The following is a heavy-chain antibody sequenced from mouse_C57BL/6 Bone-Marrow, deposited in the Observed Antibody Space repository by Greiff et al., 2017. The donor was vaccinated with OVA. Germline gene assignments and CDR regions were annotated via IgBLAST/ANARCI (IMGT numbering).Heavy chain of an antibody. J-gene: IGHJ1*03. D-gene: IGHD1-1*01. CDR3: ARCYYYGSSSHWYFDV. Sequence: VQLQQPGAELVKPGASVKMSCKASGYTFTSYWITWVKQRPGQGLEWIGDIYPGSGSTNYNEKFKSKATLTVDTSSSTAYMQLSSLTSEDSAVYYCARCYYYGSSSHWYFDVWGTGTTVTVSS. CDR1: GYTFTSYW. V-gene: IGHV1-55*01. CDR2: IYPGSGST.